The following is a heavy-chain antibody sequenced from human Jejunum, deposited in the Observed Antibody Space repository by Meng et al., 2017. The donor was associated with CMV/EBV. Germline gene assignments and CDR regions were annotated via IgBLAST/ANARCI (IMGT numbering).Heavy chain of an antibody. Sequence: CAASGFTFSSYGMSWVRQAPGKGLEWVSGISGSGGSTYYAGSVKGRFTMSRDNSKNTLHLQMNSLRADDTAVYYCAKDRRTLSSFDYWGQGTLVTVSS. J-gene: IGHJ4*02. CDR2: ISGSGGST. V-gene: IGHV3-23*01. D-gene: IGHD3-16*02. CDR3: AKDRRTLSSFDY. CDR1: GFTFSSYG.